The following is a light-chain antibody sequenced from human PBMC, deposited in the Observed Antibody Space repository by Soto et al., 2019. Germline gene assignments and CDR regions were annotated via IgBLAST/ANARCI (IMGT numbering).Light chain of an antibody. CDR1: SSNIGAGYD. J-gene: IGLJ3*02. CDR3: QSYDSSLSGSWV. CDR2: GND. Sequence: QSVLTQPPSVSGAPGQGVTISCTGGSSNIGAGYDVHWYQHLPGTSPKLLIYGNDNRPSGVPDRFSGSKSGTSASLAITDLRAEDEADYYCQSYDSSLSGSWVFGGGTKLTVL. V-gene: IGLV1-40*01.